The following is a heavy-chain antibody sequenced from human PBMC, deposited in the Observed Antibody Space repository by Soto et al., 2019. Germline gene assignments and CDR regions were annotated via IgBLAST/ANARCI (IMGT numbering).Heavy chain of an antibody. J-gene: IGHJ5*02. V-gene: IGHV3-13*01. CDR2: IGTAGDT. CDR1: GFTFSSYD. D-gene: IGHD2-2*01. CDR3: ARDMGCSSTSCYSGWFDP. Sequence: GGSLRLSCAASGFTFSSYDMHWVRQATGKGLEWVSAIGTAGDTYYPGSVKGRFTISRENAKNSLYLQMNSLRAEDTAVYYCARDMGCSSTSCYSGWFDPWGQGTLVTVSS.